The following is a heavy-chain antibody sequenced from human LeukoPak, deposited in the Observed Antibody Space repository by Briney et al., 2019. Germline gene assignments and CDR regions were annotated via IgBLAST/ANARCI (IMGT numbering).Heavy chain of an antibody. CDR1: GFTVSSNY. J-gene: IGHJ3*02. Sequence: GGSLRLSCAASGFTVSSNYMSWVRQAPGKGLEWVSAISGSGGSTYYADSVKGRFTTSRDNSKNTVFLHMNNLGHEDTATYYCARRINGAFDIWGQGTMVSVSS. V-gene: IGHV3-23*01. CDR2: ISGSGGST. CDR3: ARRINGAFDI.